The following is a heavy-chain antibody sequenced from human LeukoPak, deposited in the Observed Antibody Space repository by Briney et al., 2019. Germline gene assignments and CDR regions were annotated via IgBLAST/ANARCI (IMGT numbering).Heavy chain of an antibody. CDR3: ARPGYSSGWYDWYFDL. CDR2: IHYSGST. D-gene: IGHD6-19*01. Sequence: SQTLSLTCTVSGCSISSGDYYWSWIRQPPGKGLEWIGYIHYSGSTYYNPSLKSRVTISVDTSKNQFSLKLSSVTAADTAVYYCARPGYSSGWYDWYFDLWGRGTLVTVSS. V-gene: IGHV4-30-4*01. CDR1: GCSISSGDYY. J-gene: IGHJ2*01.